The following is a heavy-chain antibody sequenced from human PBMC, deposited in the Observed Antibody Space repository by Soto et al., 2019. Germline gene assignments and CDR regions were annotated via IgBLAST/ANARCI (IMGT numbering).Heavy chain of an antibody. D-gene: IGHD2-21*02. CDR1: GFTFSSYW. V-gene: IGHV3-74*01. CDR2: INSDGSST. J-gene: IGHJ4*02. Sequence: EVQLVESGGGLVQPGGSLRLSCAASGFTFSSYWMHWVRQAPGKGLVWVSRINSDGSSTSYAASVKGRFTISRDNAKNTLYLQMNSLRAEDTAVYYCARDLREVVVTAIFSYWGQGTLVTVSS. CDR3: ARDLREVVVTAIFSY.